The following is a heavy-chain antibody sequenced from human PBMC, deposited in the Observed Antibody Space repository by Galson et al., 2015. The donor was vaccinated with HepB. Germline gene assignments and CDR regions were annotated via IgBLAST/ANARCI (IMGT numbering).Heavy chain of an antibody. V-gene: IGHV4-59*08. J-gene: IGHJ4*02. Sequence: SETLSLTCSVSGGSISSYYWSWIRQPPGKGLEWIGYIYYSGSTNYNPSLKSRLTILVDTSRNHFSLKLRSVTAADTAVYYCARSTGWYTARDAYFDYWGQGTLLTVSS. D-gene: IGHD6-19*01. CDR1: GGSISSYY. CDR2: IYYSGST. CDR3: ARSTGWYTARDAYFDY.